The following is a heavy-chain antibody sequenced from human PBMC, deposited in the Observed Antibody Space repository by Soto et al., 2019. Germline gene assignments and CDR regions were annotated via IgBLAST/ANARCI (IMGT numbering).Heavy chain of an antibody. D-gene: IGHD1-26*01. V-gene: IGHV3-23*01. CDR3: AKDPNGEYVGGFEM. CDR2: ISSGGTAT. J-gene: IGHJ3*02. CDR1: QFTFSYYA. Sequence: EVQLLESGGGLVHPGGSLRLSCEASQFTFSYYAMSWVRQAPGKGLEWVSGISSGGTATYYADSVKGRFTISRDNSKSTLYLQMNNLRAEDTAVYYCAKDPNGEYVGGFEMWGQGTKVTFSS.